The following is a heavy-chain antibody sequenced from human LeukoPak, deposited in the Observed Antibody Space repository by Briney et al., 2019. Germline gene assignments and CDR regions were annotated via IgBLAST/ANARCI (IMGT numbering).Heavy chain of an antibody. V-gene: IGHV3-48*04. Sequence: GGSLRLSCAASGFTFSSYSMNWVRQAPGKGLEWVSYISSSSSTIYYADSVKGRFTISRDNAKNSLYLQMNSLRPEDTAVYYCARDREYISSLPFRSDFDYWGQGTLVTVSS. CDR1: GFTFSSYS. D-gene: IGHD6-6*01. CDR3: ARDREYISSLPFRSDFDY. CDR2: ISSSSSTI. J-gene: IGHJ4*02.